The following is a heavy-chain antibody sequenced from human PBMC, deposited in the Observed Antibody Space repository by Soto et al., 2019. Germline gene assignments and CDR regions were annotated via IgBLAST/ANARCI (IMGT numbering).Heavy chain of an antibody. D-gene: IGHD3-9*01. CDR1: GGSISSYY. V-gene: IGHV4-59*01. CDR3: ARSYDILTGYYYFDY. J-gene: IGHJ4*02. CDR2: IYYSGSI. Sequence: PSETLSLTCTVSGGSISSYYWSWIRQPPGKGLEWIGYIYYSGSINYNPSLKSRVTISVDTSKNQFSLKLSSVTAADTAVYYCARSYDILTGYYYFDYWGQGTLVTVSS.